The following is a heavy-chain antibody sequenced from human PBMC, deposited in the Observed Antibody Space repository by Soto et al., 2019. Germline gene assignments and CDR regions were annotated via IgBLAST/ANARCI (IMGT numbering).Heavy chain of an antibody. CDR3: AREIPVAGNHAFDI. D-gene: IGHD6-19*01. CDR1: GGSFSSYA. J-gene: IGHJ3*02. Sequence: QVQLVQSGAEVKKPGYSVKVSCKASGGSFSSYAISWVRQAPVQGLEWMGGIIPIFGTATYAQKFQGRVTIIADKSTRTAYMELSSLRSEEKAGYYCAREIPVAGNHAFDIWGQGTLVTVSS. V-gene: IGHV1-69*06. CDR2: IIPIFGTA.